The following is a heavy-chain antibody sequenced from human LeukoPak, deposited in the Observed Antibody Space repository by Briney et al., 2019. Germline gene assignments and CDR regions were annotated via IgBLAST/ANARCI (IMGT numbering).Heavy chain of an antibody. Sequence: PGGSLRLSCAASGFTFSSYWMSWVRQAPGKGLEWVANIKQDGSEKYYVDSVKGRFTISRDNAKNSLYLQMNSLRAEDTAVYYCASLIVVVPAAQDYWGQGTLVTVSS. V-gene: IGHV3-7*01. CDR1: GFTFSSYW. J-gene: IGHJ4*02. CDR3: ASLIVVVPAAQDY. CDR2: IKQDGSEK. D-gene: IGHD2-2*01.